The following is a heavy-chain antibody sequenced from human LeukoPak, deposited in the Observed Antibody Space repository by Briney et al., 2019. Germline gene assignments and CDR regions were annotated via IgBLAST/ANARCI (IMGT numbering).Heavy chain of an antibody. Sequence: PSETLSLTCTVSGGSISSYYWSWIRQPPGKGLEWIGYIYYSGSTNYNPSLKSRVTISVDTSKNQFSLKLSSVTAADTAVYYCARVVYGSGSYTFDYWGQGTLVTVSS. CDR3: ARVVYGSGSYTFDY. J-gene: IGHJ4*02. V-gene: IGHV4-59*08. CDR2: IYYSGST. CDR1: GGSISSYY. D-gene: IGHD3-10*01.